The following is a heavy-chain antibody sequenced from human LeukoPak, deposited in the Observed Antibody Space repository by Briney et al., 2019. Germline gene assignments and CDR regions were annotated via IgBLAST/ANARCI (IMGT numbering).Heavy chain of an antibody. Sequence: GGSLRLSCAASGXTFYDYGMSWVRQAPGKGLEWVSGINWNGGSTVYADSVKGRFTISRDKAKNSLYLQMNSLRAEVTALYYCARDSDYDILTGYSPFDYWGQGTLVTVSS. J-gene: IGHJ4*02. V-gene: IGHV3-20*04. D-gene: IGHD3-9*01. CDR1: GXTFYDYG. CDR3: ARDSDYDILTGYSPFDY. CDR2: INWNGGST.